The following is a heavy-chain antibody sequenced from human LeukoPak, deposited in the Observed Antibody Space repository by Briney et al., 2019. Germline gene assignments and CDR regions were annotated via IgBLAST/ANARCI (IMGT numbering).Heavy chain of an antibody. V-gene: IGHV1-69*01. CDR3: ARVPSSGNYYWYYFDY. CDR2: IFPIFNTA. CDR1: GGTLSSYS. D-gene: IGHD3-10*01. J-gene: IGHJ4*02. Sequence: SVKVSCKASGGTLSSYSISWVRQAPGQGLEWMGGIFPIFNTANYAQKFQGRVTITADESTSTAYMELSSLRSEDTAVYYCARVPSSGNYYWYYFDYWGQGTLVTVSS.